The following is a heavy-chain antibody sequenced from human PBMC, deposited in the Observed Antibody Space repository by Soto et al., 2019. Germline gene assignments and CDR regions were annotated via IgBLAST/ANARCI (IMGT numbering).Heavy chain of an antibody. J-gene: IGHJ4*02. V-gene: IGHV3-43*01. D-gene: IGHD3-3*01. Sequence: EVQLVESGGVVVQPGGSLSLSCAASGFTFDAYTMHWVRQLPRKGLEWVSLISWDGSNRYYADSVQGRFTISRDNSKYSLYLEMNSLRPEDTALYYCAKDISRGPTKNYDFWSGPDYWGQGTLVTVSS. CDR1: GFTFDAYT. CDR2: ISWDGSNR. CDR3: AKDISRGPTKNYDFWSGPDY.